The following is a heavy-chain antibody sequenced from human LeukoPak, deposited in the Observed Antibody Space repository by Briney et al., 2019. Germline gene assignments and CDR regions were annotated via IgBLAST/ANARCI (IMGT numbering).Heavy chain of an antibody. D-gene: IGHD2-15*01. CDR1: GFTLSSYW. Sequence: GGSLRLSCAASGFTLSSYWMCWVRLAPGKGLEWVAIIKQDGSDKYYVDSVEGRFIISRDNAKNSLYLQMNSLRAEDTAVYYCLTSTRSHRFDYWGQGTLVTVSS. CDR2: IKQDGSDK. J-gene: IGHJ4*02. V-gene: IGHV3-7*01. CDR3: LTSTRSHRFDY.